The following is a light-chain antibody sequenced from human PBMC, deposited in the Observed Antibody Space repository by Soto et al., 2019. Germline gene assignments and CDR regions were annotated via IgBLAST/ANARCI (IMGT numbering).Light chain of an antibody. CDR1: SSDVGKYDY. J-gene: IGLJ2*01. CDR2: EVS. V-gene: IGLV2-8*01. Sequence: QSALTQPPSASGSPGQSVTISCTGTSSDVGKYDYVSWFQHHPGKAPKLIIYEVSKRPSGIPDRFSGSKSGTSATLGITGLQTGDEADYYCGTWDSSLSAVVFGGGTKLTVL. CDR3: GTWDSSLSAVV.